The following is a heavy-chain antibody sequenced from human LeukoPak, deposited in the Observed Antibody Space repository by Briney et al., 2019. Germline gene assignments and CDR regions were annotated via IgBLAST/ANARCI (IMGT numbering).Heavy chain of an antibody. Sequence: ASVRVSCKTSGYTFTSFGISWVRQAPGHGLEWMGWISAYNGNINYAQKLQGRVTMTTDTSTSTAYMELRSLRSDDTAVFYCVRDLGVDTGMIFFDYWGQGTLVTVSS. V-gene: IGHV1-18*01. D-gene: IGHD5-18*01. CDR2: ISAYNGNI. J-gene: IGHJ4*02. CDR3: VRDLGVDTGMIFFDY. CDR1: GYTFTSFG.